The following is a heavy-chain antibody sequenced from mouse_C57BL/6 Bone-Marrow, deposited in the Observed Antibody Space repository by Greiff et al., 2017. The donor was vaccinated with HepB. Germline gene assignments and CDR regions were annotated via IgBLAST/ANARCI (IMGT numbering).Heavy chain of an antibody. D-gene: IGHD1-1*01. CDR1: GYTFTSYW. V-gene: IGHV1-64*01. Sequence: VQLQQPGAELVKPGASVKLSCKASGYTFTSYWMHWVKQRPGQGLEWIGMIHPNIGSTNYNEKFKSKATLTVDKSSCTAYMQLSSLTSEDSAVFYCARYYYGSRAWFAYWGQGTLVTVSA. CDR3: ARYYYGSRAWFAY. CDR2: IHPNIGST. J-gene: IGHJ3*01.